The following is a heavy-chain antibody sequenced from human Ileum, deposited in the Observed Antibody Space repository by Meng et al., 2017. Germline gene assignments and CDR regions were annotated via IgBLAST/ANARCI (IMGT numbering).Heavy chain of an antibody. J-gene: IGHJ4*02. CDR3: AKGSWYTSSSYDS. CDR2: ISGSGDST. V-gene: IGHV3-23*01. CDR1: GFTFGKAA. Sequence: WESGGGLVQPGGSLRVSCAASGFTFGKAAMSWVRQAPGKGLEWVAVISGSGDSTHYADSVKGRFTISRDNSKTTLYLQMNSLRAEDTAVYYCAKGSWYTSSSYDSWGQGTLVTVSS. D-gene: IGHD6-13*01.